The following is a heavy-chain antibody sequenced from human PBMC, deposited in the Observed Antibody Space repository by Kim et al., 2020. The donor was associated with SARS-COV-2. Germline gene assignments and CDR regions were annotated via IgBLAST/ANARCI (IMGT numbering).Heavy chain of an antibody. Sequence: SETLSLTCAVYGGSFSGYYWSWIRQPPGKGLEWIGEINHSGSTNYNPSLKSRVTISVDTSKNQFSLKLSSVTAADTAVYYCARERGVRCSSTSCYDGGYYYYYGMDVWGQGTTVTVSS. CDR3: ARERGVRCSSTSCYDGGYYYYYGMDV. V-gene: IGHV4-34*01. CDR1: GGSFSGYY. CDR2: INHSGST. J-gene: IGHJ6*02. D-gene: IGHD2-2*01.